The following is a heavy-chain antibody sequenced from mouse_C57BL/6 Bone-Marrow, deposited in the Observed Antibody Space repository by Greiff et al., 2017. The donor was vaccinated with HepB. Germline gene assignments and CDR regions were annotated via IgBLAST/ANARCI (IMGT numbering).Heavy chain of an antibody. CDR2: ISSGGDYI. J-gene: IGHJ3*01. Sequence: EVKLVESGEGLVRPGGSRNPPCEASGFTFSGYALSWVRQTQEKRLEWVAYISSGGDYIYYADTVKGRFTISRDNARNTLYLQMSSLKSEDTAMYYCTRVAYYSNYVWFAYWGQGTLVTVSA. V-gene: IGHV5-9-1*02. CDR3: TRVAYYSNYVWFAY. CDR1: GFTFSGYA. D-gene: IGHD2-5*01.